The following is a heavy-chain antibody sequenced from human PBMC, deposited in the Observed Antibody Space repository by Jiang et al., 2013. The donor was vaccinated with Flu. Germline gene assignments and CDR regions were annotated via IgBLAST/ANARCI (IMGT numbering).Heavy chain of an antibody. Sequence: YWHWIRQPPGKGLEWIGYFYYSGSTNYNPSLKSRVTISVDTSRNQFSLILNSVTAADTAVYYCLRIAAAGTAWGQGALVTVSS. CDR3: LRIAAAGTA. D-gene: IGHD6-13*01. CDR1: Y. CDR2: FYYSGST. J-gene: IGHJ4*02. V-gene: IGHV4-59*08.